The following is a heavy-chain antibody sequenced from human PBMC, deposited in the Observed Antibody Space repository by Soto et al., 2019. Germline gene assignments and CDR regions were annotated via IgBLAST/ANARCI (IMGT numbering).Heavy chain of an antibody. CDR2: IYYSGST. CDR1: GGSISSGGYS. Sequence: SETLSLTCAVSGGSISSGGYSWSWIRQPPGKGLEWIGYIYYSGSTYYNPSLKSRVTISVDTSKNQFSLKLSSVTAADTAVYYCARDESYYGMDVWGQGTTVTVSS. CDR3: ARDESYYGMDV. J-gene: IGHJ6*02. V-gene: IGHV4-31*11.